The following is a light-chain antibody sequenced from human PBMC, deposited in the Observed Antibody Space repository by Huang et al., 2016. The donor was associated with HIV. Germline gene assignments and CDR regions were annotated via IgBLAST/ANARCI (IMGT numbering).Light chain of an antibody. Sequence: DIQMTQSPSTVSASVGDRVTITCRASQSISAWLAWDRQKPGKAPELLIYDASSLENGVPSTFSGSGSGTEFTLTISSLQPDNSATYYCQQYNTYPYTFGQGTRLEIK. CDR1: QSISAW. CDR3: QQYNTYPYT. CDR2: DAS. V-gene: IGKV1-5*01. J-gene: IGKJ2*01.